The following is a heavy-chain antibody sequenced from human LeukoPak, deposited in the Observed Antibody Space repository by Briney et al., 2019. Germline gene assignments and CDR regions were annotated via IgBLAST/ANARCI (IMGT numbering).Heavy chain of an antibody. CDR2: ISSTSSYI. J-gene: IGHJ4*02. CDR3: ARDPDSSGSYNYFDY. Sequence: PGGSLRLSCAASGFTFSDYYMSWIRQARGKGLEWVSYISSTSSYINYADSVKGRFTISRDNAKNSLYLQMNSLRAEDTAVYYCARDPDSSGSYNYFDYWGQGTLVTVSS. CDR1: GFTFSDYY. V-gene: IGHV3-11*05. D-gene: IGHD3-22*01.